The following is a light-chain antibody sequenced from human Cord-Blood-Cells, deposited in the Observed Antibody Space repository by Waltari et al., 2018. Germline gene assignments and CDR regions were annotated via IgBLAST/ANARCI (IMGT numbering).Light chain of an antibody. V-gene: IGKV3-20*01. J-gene: IGKJ2*01. CDR3: QQYGSSMYT. CDR1: QSVSSSY. Sequence: EIVLTQSPGTLSLSPGERATLSCRARQSVSSSYLAWYQQKPGQAPRLLIYGASSRATGIPDRCSGRGSGTDFTLTISRLEPEDFAVYYCQQYGSSMYTFGQGTKLEIK. CDR2: GAS.